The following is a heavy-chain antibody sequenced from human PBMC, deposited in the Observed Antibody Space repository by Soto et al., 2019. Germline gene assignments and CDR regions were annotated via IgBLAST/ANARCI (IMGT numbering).Heavy chain of an antibody. D-gene: IGHD2-21*02. J-gene: IGHJ2*01. CDR3: ARDYYGGNSRYFDL. CDR1: GFTVSSHY. CDR2: IYSGGST. V-gene: IGHV3-66*01. Sequence: EVQLVESGGGLVQPGGSLRLSCAASGFTVSSHYMSWVRQAPGKGLEWVSVIYSGGSTYYTDSVKGRFTISRDNSKKTLVLQMNSLRAEDTAVYYCARDYYGGNSRYFDLWGRGTLVTVSS.